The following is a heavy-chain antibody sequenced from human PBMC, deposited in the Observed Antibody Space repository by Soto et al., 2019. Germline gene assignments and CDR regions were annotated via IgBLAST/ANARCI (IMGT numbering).Heavy chain of an antibody. CDR1: GFTFISYG. CDR3: ARASDYYDSSGLGILDY. CDR2: IRYDGSNK. V-gene: IGHV3-33*01. J-gene: IGHJ4*02. D-gene: IGHD3-22*01. Sequence: GGSLRLSRAASGFTFISYGMHWVLQAPCKGLEWVAVIRYDGSNKYYADSVKGRFTISRDNSKNTLYLQMNSLRAEDTAVYYCARASDYYDSSGLGILDYWGQGT.